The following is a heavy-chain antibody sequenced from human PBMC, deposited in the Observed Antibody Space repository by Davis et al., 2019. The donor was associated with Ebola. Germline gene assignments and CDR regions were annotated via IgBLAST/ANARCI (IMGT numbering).Heavy chain of an antibody. CDR2: ISVRSIT. D-gene: IGHD4-17*01. Sequence: ASLKISFVSSGFLFSSYAMSWVRQAPGKGLEWVSSISVRSITYHADSVKGRFTISRDNSKNTLYLQMNSLRAEDTAVYYCAKVHPPTTVTTGWFDTWGQGTLVTVSS. CDR1: GFLFSSYA. CDR3: AKVHPPTTVTTGWFDT. J-gene: IGHJ5*02. V-gene: IGHV3-23*01.